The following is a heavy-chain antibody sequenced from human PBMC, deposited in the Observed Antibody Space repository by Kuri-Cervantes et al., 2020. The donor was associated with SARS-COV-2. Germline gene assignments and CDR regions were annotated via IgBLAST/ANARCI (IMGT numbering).Heavy chain of an antibody. D-gene: IGHD3-22*01. V-gene: IGHV3-23*01. CDR3: AKEGPTGYYDSSGYYYDCYYGMDV. Sequence: GGSLRLSCAASGFTFSSYGMHWVRQAPGKGLEWVSAISGSGGSTYYADSVKGRFTISRDNSKNTLYLQMNSLRAEDTAVYYCAKEGPTGYYDSSGYYYDCYYGMDVWGQGTTVTVSS. CDR2: ISGSGGST. CDR1: GFTFSSYG. J-gene: IGHJ6*02.